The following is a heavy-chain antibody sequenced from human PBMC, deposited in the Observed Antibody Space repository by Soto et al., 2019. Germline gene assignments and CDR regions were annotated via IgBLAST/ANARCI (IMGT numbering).Heavy chain of an antibody. CDR3: ARDIYSYGSVGTPDI. Sequence: QEQLMESGGGVVQPGRSLRLSCVASGFSFSSQAMHWVRQAPGKGLEWVAAISNDGNRQLYADSVKDRFTISRDNSRNTLDLQINNLRTEETGVYFCARDIYSYGSVGTPDIWGQGTMVTVSS. J-gene: IGHJ3*02. CDR2: ISNDGNRQ. D-gene: IGHD5-18*01. CDR1: GFSFSSQA. V-gene: IGHV3-30-3*01.